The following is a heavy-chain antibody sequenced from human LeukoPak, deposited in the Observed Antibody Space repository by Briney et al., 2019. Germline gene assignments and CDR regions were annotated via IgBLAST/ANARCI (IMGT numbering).Heavy chain of an antibody. V-gene: IGHV4-34*01. CDR3: ARAPLGGPTI. J-gene: IGHJ3*02. CDR1: GGSFSGYY. CDR2: INHSGST. D-gene: IGHD2-15*01. Sequence: PSETLSLTCAVYGGSFSGYYWSWIRQPPGKGLEWIGEINHSGSTNYNPSLKSRVTISVDTSKNQFSLKLSSVTAADTAVYCCARAPLGGPTIWGQGTMVTVSS.